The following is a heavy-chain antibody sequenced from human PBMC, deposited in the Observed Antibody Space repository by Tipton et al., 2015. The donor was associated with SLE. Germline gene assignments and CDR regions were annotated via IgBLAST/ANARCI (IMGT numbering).Heavy chain of an antibody. Sequence: GSLRLSCAASGFSLSHYWMTWVRQAPGKGLEWVANINQDENVQNYVDSVRGRFTISRDNTQNSLYLQMSSLRAEDTAVYYWARDRFSVAERDLDNWGQRSLVTVSS. CDR3: ARDRFSVAERDLDN. CDR2: INQDENVQ. CDR1: GFSLSHYW. J-gene: IGHJ4*02. D-gene: IGHD2/OR15-2a*01. V-gene: IGHV3-7*01.